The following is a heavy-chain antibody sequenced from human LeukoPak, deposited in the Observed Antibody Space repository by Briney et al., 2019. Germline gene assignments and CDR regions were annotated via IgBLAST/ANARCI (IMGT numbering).Heavy chain of an antibody. V-gene: IGHV4-61*01. CDR3: AREHMNGGYDFWSGRFDP. CDR2: IYYSGST. CDR1: GDSISSSSYY. Sequence: SETLSLTCTVSGDSISSSSYYWGWIRQPPGKGLEWIGYIYYSGSTNYNPSLKSRVTISVDTSKNQFSLKMSSVTAADTAVYYCAREHMNGGYDFWSGRFDPWGQGTLVTVSS. J-gene: IGHJ5*02. D-gene: IGHD3-3*01.